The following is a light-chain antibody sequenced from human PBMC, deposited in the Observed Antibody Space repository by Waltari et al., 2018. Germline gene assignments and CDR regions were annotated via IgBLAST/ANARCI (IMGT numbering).Light chain of an antibody. CDR3: QSYDTSLSVV. CDR2: GTT. CDR1: GSNIGAGYD. Sequence: QSVLTQPPSVSGAPGQRVTISCTGSGSNIGAGYDVHWYRQLPGKAPTLLISGTTTRPLGVPDRFFGSQSGTSASLAIVGLQADDEADYYCQSYDTSLSVVFGGGAKLTVL. V-gene: IGLV1-40*01. J-gene: IGLJ2*01.